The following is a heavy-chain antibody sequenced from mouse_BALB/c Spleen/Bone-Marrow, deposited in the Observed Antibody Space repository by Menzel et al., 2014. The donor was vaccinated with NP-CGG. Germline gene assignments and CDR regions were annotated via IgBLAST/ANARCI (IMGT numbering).Heavy chain of an antibody. CDR1: GFNIKDTY. CDR3: ARWEYYAMDY. CDR2: IDPANGNT. V-gene: IGHV14-3*02. D-gene: IGHD4-1*01. Sequence: EVQLVESGAELVKPWASVKLSCTASGFNIKDTYMHWVKQRPEQDLEWIGRIDPANGNTKYDPKFQGKATITADTSSNTAYLQLSSLTSEDTAVYYCARWEYYAMDYWGQGTSVTVSS. J-gene: IGHJ4*01.